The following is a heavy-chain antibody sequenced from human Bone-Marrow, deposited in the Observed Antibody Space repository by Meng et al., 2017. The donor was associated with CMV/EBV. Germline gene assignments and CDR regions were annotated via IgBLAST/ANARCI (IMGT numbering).Heavy chain of an antibody. V-gene: IGHV1-8*01. CDR2: MNPNSGNT. CDR3: ARGTTPPFLWFGETRFAY. Sequence: ASVKVSCKASGDTFTSYDIKWVGQDTGEGLEWRGWMNPNSGNTGYEQKFQSRVTMTRTTSIRTAYMELSSLSSEDTAAYYCARGTTPPFLWFGETRFAYWGQGTRVTVSS. CDR1: GDTFTSYD. J-gene: IGHJ4*02. D-gene: IGHD3-10*01.